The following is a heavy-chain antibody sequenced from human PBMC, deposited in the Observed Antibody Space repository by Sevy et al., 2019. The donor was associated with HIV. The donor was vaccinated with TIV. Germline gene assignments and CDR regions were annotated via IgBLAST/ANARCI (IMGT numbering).Heavy chain of an antibody. CDR1: GGSISSYY. Sequence: SETLSLTCTVSGGSISSYYWSWIRQPAGKGLEWIGRIYTSGSTNYNPSLKSRVTMSVDRSKNQFSLKLSSVTAADTAVYYCARDSWFGELSPLGYGMDVWGQGTTVTVSS. CDR3: ARDSWFGELSPLGYGMDV. J-gene: IGHJ6*02. D-gene: IGHD3-10*01. V-gene: IGHV4-4*07. CDR2: IYTSGST.